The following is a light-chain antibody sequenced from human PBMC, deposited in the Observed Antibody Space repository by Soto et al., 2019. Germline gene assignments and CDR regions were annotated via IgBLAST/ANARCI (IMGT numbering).Light chain of an antibody. V-gene: IGKV3-15*01. CDR2: GAS. CDR1: QSVSSN. CDR3: QQYNNWPPGT. Sequence: EIVMTQSPATLSVSPGERATLSCRASQSVSSNLAWYQQKPGQAPRLLIYGASTRATGIPARFSGSGSGTDFTLTISSLHSEDFPVYYCQQYNNWPPGTFGQGTKLEIK. J-gene: IGKJ2*01.